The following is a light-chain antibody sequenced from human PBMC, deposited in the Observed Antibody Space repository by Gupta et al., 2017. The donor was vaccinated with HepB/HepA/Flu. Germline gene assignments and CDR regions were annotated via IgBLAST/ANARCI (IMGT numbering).Light chain of an antibody. CDR1: SSNIGAGYE. V-gene: IGLV1-40*01. CDR2: GDS. J-gene: IGLJ2*01. Sequence: QSVLTQPPSVSGAPGQRVTISCTGSSSNIGAGYEVNWYQQLPGTAPNLLIYGDSNRPSGVPDRFSGSKSGTSASLAITGLQAEDEADYYCQSYDSSLSGSVFGGGTKLTVL. CDR3: QSYDSSLSGSV.